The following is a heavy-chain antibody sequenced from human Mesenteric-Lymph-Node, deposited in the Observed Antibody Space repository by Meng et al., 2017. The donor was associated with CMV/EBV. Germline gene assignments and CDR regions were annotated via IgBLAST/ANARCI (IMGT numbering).Heavy chain of an antibody. J-gene: IGHJ4*02. Sequence: GSVRSSHNSFRSIRQPPGRVLQLLAYFFYTGITYYNPSLMGRVTMSMDRSKNQFSLKLTSVTAADTAVYYCANDYGSGSYRFDYWGQGILVTVSS. V-gene: IGHV4-30-2*01. CDR2: FFYTGIT. CDR1: GSVRSSHNS. D-gene: IGHD3-10*01. CDR3: ANDYGSGSYRFDY.